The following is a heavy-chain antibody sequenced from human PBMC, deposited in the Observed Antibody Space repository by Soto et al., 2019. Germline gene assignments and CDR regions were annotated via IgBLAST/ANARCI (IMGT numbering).Heavy chain of an antibody. CDR3: ARGSGSYYYFDY. Sequence: QVQLQQWGAGLLKPSETLSLTCAVYGGSFSGYYWSWIRQPPGKGLEWIGEINHSGSTNYNPSLKSRVTISVDTSKNQFSLKLSAVTAADTAVYDCARGSGSYYYFDYWGQGTLVTVSS. V-gene: IGHV4-34*01. J-gene: IGHJ4*02. CDR1: GGSFSGYY. D-gene: IGHD3-10*01. CDR2: INHSGST.